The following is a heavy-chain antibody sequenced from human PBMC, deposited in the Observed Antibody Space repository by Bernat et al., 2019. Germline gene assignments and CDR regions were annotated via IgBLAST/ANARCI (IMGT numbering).Heavy chain of an antibody. CDR1: GGSITSGDYY. J-gene: IGHJ4*02. V-gene: IGHV4-30-4*01. D-gene: IGHD3-22*01. Sequence: QVLLQESGPGLVKPSQTLSLTCTVSGGSITSGDYYWSWIRQPPGKGLEWIGYIYYSRSTYYNPSLKSRVTISIDTSKNQFSLRLGSVTAADTAVYYCARTKNYDSSGYYYWGQGTLVTVSS. CDR3: ARTKNYDSSGYYY. CDR2: IYYSRST.